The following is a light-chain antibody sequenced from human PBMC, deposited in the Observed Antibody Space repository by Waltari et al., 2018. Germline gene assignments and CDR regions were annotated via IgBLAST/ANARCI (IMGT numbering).Light chain of an antibody. CDR2: HAS. CDR1: QAISSW. CDR3: QQGSAFPPT. J-gene: IGKJ1*01. V-gene: IGKV1-12*01. Sequence: EIQMTQSPSSVSASVGDRVTITCRASQAISSWLAWYQQKLGNSPNLLIYHASNLQSGVPSRFSGSGSGTDFTLTISSLRPEDSATYYCQQGSAFPPTFGQGTKVEIK.